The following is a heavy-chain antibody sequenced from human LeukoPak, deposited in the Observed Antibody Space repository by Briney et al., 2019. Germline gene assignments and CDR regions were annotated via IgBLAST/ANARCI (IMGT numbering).Heavy chain of an antibody. D-gene: IGHD3-9*01. V-gene: IGHV3-23*01. CDR3: ANRPGNHDILTQYYFDF. J-gene: IGHJ4*02. Sequence: GGSLRLSCAASGFTFSSYAMTWVRQAPGKGLEWVSVISGRGDRTYYADSVKGRFTISRDNCKNTLYLQMNSLRAEDTAVYYCANRPGNHDILTQYYFDFWGQGTLVTVSS. CDR1: GFTFSSYA. CDR2: ISGRGDRT.